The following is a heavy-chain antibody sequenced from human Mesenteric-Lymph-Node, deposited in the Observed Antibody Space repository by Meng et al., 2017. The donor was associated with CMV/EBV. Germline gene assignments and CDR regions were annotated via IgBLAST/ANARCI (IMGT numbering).Heavy chain of an antibody. D-gene: IGHD3-10*01. J-gene: IGHJ6*02. V-gene: IGHV3-23*01. CDR3: AKAYAAFGELLSLYYYGMDV. CDR2: ISGSGGST. Sequence: GESLKISCAASGFTFSTYWMSWVRQAPGKGLEWVSAISGSGGSTYYADSVKGRFTISRDNSKNTLYLQMNSLRAEDTAVYYCAKAYAAFGELLSLYYYGMDVWGQGTTVTVSS. CDR1: GFTFSTYW.